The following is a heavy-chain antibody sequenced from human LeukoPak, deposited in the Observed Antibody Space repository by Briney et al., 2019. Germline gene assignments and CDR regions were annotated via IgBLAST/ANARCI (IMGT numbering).Heavy chain of an antibody. D-gene: IGHD2-15*01. Sequence: GGSLRLSCAASGFTFSTYALHWVRLAPGKGLEYVSSLSNSGGSTYYADSVKGRFTISRDNSKNTLYLQMGSLRAEDMAVYYCARGYCSGSSCYWYFDLWGRGTLVTVSS. J-gene: IGHJ2*01. V-gene: IGHV3-64*02. CDR3: ARGYCSGSSCYWYFDL. CDR2: LSNSGGST. CDR1: GFTFSTYA.